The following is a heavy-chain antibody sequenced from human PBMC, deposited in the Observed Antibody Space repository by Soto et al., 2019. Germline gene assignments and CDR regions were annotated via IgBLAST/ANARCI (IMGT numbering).Heavy chain of an antibody. J-gene: IGHJ6*04. CDR3: TRGDVHCSGGTCYGIPVDI. CDR1: GFTVSSKY. Sequence: EVQLVESGGGLVQPGGSLRLSCAVSGFTVSSKYMNWVRQAPGKGLEWVELINRGGSISYADAVKGRLTISRDNSENTLYLQMSSLGVEDTGVYCCTRGDVHCSGGTCYGIPVDIWGKGTTVTVSS. V-gene: IGHV3-66*01. D-gene: IGHD2-15*01. CDR2: INRGGSI.